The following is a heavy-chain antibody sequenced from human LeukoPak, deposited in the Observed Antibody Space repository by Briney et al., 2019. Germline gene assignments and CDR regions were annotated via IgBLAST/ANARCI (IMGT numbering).Heavy chain of an antibody. D-gene: IGHD2/OR15-2a*01. V-gene: IGHV3-33*01. Sequence: PGGSLRLSCAASGFTFSSYGMHWVRQAPGKGLEWVAPIWYDGSNKYYADSVKGRFTISRDNAKNSLYLQMNSLRAEDTAVYYCARDSLIGDGMDVWGQGTTVTVSS. CDR1: GFTFSSYG. CDR3: ARDSLIGDGMDV. J-gene: IGHJ6*02. CDR2: IWYDGSNK.